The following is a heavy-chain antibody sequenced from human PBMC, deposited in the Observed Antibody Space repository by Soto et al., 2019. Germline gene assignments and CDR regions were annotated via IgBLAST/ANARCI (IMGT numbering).Heavy chain of an antibody. J-gene: IGHJ2*01. V-gene: IGHV5-51*01. CDR2: IYPGDSDT. Sequence: PGESLKISCKGSGYSFTSYWIGWVRQMPGKGLEWMGIIYPGDSDTRYSPSYQGQVTISADKSISTAYLQWSSLKASDTAMYYCARLNSELGPWRQLWLKPDWYFDLWGRGTLVTVSS. D-gene: IGHD5-18*01. CDR3: ARLNSELGPWRQLWLKPDWYFDL. CDR1: GYSFTSYW.